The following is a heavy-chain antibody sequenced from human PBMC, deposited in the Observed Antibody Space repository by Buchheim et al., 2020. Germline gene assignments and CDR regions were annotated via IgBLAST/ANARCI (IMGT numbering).Heavy chain of an antibody. CDR2: IGGSGART. Sequence: EVQLLESGGGSALPGGSLRLSCAASGFSFSRSAMSWVRQAPGKGLEWVTVIGGSGARTYYADSGKGRFAISRDNSKNTVYLQMNSLRAEDTAVYYCAKDRLEAAGGDVVTFYGMDVWGQGTT. J-gene: IGHJ6*02. CDR3: AKDRLEAAGGDVVTFYGMDV. CDR1: GFSFSRSA. V-gene: IGHV3-23*01. D-gene: IGHD2-21*02.